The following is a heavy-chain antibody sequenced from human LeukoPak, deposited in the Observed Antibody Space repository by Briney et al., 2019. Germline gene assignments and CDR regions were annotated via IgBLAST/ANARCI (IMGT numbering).Heavy chain of an antibody. CDR3: ARDPRFPTSPNYYGSGSYLDY. V-gene: IGHV4-34*01. Sequence: SETLSLTCAVYVGSFSGYYWSWLRQPPGKGLEWVGEINHSGSTNYNPSLKSLVTISVDTSKNQFSLKLSSVTAADTAVYYCARDPRFPTSPNYYGSGSYLDYWGQGNLVTVSS. CDR1: VGSFSGYY. CDR2: INHSGST. D-gene: IGHD3-10*01. J-gene: IGHJ4*02.